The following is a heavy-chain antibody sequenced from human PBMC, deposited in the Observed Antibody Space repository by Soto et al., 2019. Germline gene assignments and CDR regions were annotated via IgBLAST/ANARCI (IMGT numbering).Heavy chain of an antibody. J-gene: IGHJ5*02. CDR3: AREHYSDEENWFDP. CDR1: GYIFTRYA. Sequence: GASVKVSCKASGYIFTRYAIHWVRQAPGQRLEWMGWINVGDGYTKYSQKFQGRVTITRDTSASTAYMELSSLRSEDTAVYYCAREHYSDEENWFDPWGQGTLVTVSS. D-gene: IGHD6-13*01. V-gene: IGHV1-3*01. CDR2: INVGDGYT.